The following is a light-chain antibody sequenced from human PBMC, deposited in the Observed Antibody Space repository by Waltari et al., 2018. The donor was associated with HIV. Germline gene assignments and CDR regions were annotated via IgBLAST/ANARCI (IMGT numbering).Light chain of an antibody. Sequence: DIQMTQSPSSLSASVGDRVTITCRTSQGISNYLAWYQQKPGKVPKVLIYAASTLQSGVPSRFSGSGSGTEFTLTINSLQPEDVATYYCQKYKSAPFTFGPGTKVDIK. J-gene: IGKJ3*01. CDR3: QKYKSAPFT. CDR2: AAS. V-gene: IGKV1-27*01. CDR1: QGISNY.